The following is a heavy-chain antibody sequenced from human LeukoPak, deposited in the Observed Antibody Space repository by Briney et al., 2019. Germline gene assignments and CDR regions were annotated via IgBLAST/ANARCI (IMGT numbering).Heavy chain of an antibody. CDR1: GYTFTSYD. CDR2: MNPNSGNT. Sequence: ASVKVSCKASGYTFTSYDMNWVRQAPGKGLEWMGWMNPNSGNTGYAQTVQGRVTITRNTAISTPYMQLSRLRSEDTAVYYCARSQRIVVVAAKRYYFDYWGQGTLVTVSS. J-gene: IGHJ4*02. D-gene: IGHD2-15*01. CDR3: ARSQRIVVVAAKRYYFDY. V-gene: IGHV1-8*01.